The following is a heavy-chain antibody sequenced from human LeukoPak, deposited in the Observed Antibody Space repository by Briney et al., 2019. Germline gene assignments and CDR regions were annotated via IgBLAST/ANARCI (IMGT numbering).Heavy chain of an antibody. CDR3: ARVSYSSSWYSLDWYFDL. Sequence: PSETLSLTCTVSGGSISSYYWSWIRQPPGKGLEWIGYIYYSGSTNYNPSLKSRVTISVDTSKNQFSLKLSSVTAADTAVYYCARVSYSSSWYSLDWYFDLRGRGTLVTVSS. V-gene: IGHV4-59*01. J-gene: IGHJ2*01. D-gene: IGHD6-13*01. CDR2: IYYSGST. CDR1: GGSISSYY.